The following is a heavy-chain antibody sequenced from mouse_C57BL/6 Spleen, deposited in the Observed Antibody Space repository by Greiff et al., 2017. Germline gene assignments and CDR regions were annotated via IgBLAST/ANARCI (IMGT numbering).Heavy chain of an antibody. CDR1: GYTFTSYW. CDR3: ARRGVPFYAMDY. V-gene: IGHV1-61*01. CDR2: IYPSDSET. J-gene: IGHJ4*01. Sequence: QVQLQQPGAELVRPGSSVKLSCKASGYTFTSYWMDCVKQTPGQGLEWIGNIYPSDSETHYNQKFKEKATLTVDKSTRTAYMQLRSLTAEVSAVYYCARRGVPFYAMDYWGQGTSVTVSS. D-gene: IGHD6-1*01.